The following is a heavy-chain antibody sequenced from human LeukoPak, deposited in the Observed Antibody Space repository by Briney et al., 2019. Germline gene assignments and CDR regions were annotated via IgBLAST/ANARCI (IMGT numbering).Heavy chain of an antibody. V-gene: IGHV4-4*07. CDR1: GGSISSYY. Sequence: SETLSLTCTVSGGSISSYYWSWIRQPAGKRLEWIGRIYTSGSTNYNPSLKSRVTMSVDTSKNQFSLKLSSVTAADTAVYYCARDAVVVTAIGDAFDIWGQGTMVTVSS. J-gene: IGHJ3*02. D-gene: IGHD2-21*02. CDR3: ARDAVVVTAIGDAFDI. CDR2: IYTSGST.